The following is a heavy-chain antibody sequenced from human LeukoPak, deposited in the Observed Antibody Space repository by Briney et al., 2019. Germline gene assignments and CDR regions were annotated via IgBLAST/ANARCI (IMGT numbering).Heavy chain of an antibody. J-gene: IGHJ4*02. CDR3: ARDGTSTDDY. Sequence: GASVKVSCKASGYTFTGYYMHWVRQAPGQGLEWMGWISGNNDNPNYGQKFQGRFTVTTDSSTSTAYMELRNLRFDVTAVYYCARDGTSTDDYWGQGTLVTVSS. CDR1: GYTFTGYY. CDR2: ISGNNDNP. D-gene: IGHD2-2*01. V-gene: IGHV1-18*04.